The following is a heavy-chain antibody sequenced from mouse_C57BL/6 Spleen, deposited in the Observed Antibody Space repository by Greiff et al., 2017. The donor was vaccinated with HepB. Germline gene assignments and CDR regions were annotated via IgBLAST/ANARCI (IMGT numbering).Heavy chain of an antibody. Sequence: EVKLVESGGGLVKPGGSLKLSCAASGFTFSSYTMSWVRQTPEKRLEWVATISGGGGNTYYPDSVQGRFTISRDNAKNHLYLRMSSLTSEDTSLYYCARQRITTIVATNYFDYWGQGTTLTVSS. J-gene: IGHJ2*01. CDR2: ISGGGGNT. CDR3: ARQRITTIVATNYFDY. CDR1: GFTFSSYT. V-gene: IGHV5-9*01. D-gene: IGHD1-1*01.